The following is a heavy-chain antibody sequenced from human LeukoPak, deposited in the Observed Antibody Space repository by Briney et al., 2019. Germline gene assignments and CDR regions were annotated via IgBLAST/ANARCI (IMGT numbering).Heavy chain of an antibody. D-gene: IGHD3-9*01. J-gene: IGHJ3*02. V-gene: IGHV1-2*02. CDR2: INPNSGGT. CDR1: GYTFTGYY. Sequence: ASVKVSCKASGYTFTGYYMHWVRQAPGQGLEWMGWINPNSGGTNYAQKFQGRVTMTTDTSTSTAYMELRSLRSDDTAVYYCARLDYDILTGLDAFDIWGQGTMVTVSS. CDR3: ARLDYDILTGLDAFDI.